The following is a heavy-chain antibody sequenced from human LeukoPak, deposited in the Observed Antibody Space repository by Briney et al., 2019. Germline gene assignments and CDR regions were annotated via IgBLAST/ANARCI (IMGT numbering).Heavy chain of an antibody. CDR2: IRNDGSKD. CDR3: VKGGSTSHNWFDP. V-gene: IGHV3-30*02. J-gene: IGHJ5*02. CDR1: GFTFRDFG. Sequence: GGSLRLSCAASGFTFRDFGMHWVRQAPGKGLEWVAFIRNDGSKDYYPDSVKGRFTISRDNSRTTLYLQMHSLRIEDTAVYYCVKGGSTSHNWFDPWGQGILVTVSS. D-gene: IGHD3-16*01.